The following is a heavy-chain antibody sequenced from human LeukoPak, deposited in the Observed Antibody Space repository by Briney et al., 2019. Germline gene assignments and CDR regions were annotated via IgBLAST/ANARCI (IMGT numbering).Heavy chain of an antibody. CDR3: ARLPTGFPNWFDT. V-gene: IGHV4-39*01. D-gene: IGHD4-17*01. J-gene: IGHJ5*02. CDR2: FHSSGST. CDR1: GASLSFTSHS. Sequence: SETLSLTCTVSGASLSFTSHSWRWVRQSPGKGLEWMATFHSSGSTFYNPSLPSRVTISADTSQRQFSLNLSSMTAADTAVYYCARLPTGFPNWFDTWGQGTLGTVSS.